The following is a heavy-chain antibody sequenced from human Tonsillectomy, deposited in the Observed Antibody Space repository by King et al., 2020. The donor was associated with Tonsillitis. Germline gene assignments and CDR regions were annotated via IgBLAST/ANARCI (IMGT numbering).Heavy chain of an antibody. J-gene: IGHJ4*02. CDR1: GGSFSGYY. V-gene: IGHV4-34*01. CDR2: INHSGST. D-gene: IGHD6-19*01. Sequence: VQLQQWGAGLLKPSETLSLTCAVYGGSFSGYYWSWLRQPPGKGLEWIGEINHSGSTNYNPSLKSRVTISVDTSKNQFSLKLSSVTAADTAVYYCARLKKTGYSSGWPLYFDYWGQGTLVTVSS. CDR3: ARLKKTGYSSGWPLYFDY.